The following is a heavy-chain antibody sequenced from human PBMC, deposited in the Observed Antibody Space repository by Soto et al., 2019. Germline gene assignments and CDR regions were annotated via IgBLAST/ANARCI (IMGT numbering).Heavy chain of an antibody. Sequence: PGGSLRLSCAASGFTFSHYELNWVRQARGKGLEWVSYISGSGRSKSYADSVRGRFTISRDNAKNSLYLQMNSLTVEDTAVYFCARGGDYYYGLDVWGQGTTVTVSS. CDR1: GFTFSHYE. J-gene: IGHJ6*02. D-gene: IGHD3-16*01. CDR3: ARGGDYYYGLDV. V-gene: IGHV3-48*03. CDR2: ISGSGRSK.